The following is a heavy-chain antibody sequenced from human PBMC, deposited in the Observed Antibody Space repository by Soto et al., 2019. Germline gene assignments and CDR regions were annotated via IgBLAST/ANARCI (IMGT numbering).Heavy chain of an antibody. D-gene: IGHD2-15*01. Sequence: ELQLVESGGGLVQPGGSLRLSCAASGFNVSANYMTWVRQAPGTGLEWVSFIFHGGDTFYADSVKDRFIISRDNSKNTLYLQMNSLRAEDTGVYYCESDRGCSGGSCFDYWGQGTLVTVSS. J-gene: IGHJ4*02. V-gene: IGHV3-66*01. CDR3: ESDRGCSGGSCFDY. CDR1: GFNVSANY. CDR2: IFHGGDT.